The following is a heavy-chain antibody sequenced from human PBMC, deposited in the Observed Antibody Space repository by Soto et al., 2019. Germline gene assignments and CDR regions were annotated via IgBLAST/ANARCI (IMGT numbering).Heavy chain of an antibody. CDR2: IYSSGYT. J-gene: IGHJ4*02. Sequence: PSETLSLTCTVSGGSISSYYWNWIRQPPGKGLEWIGYIYSSGYTNYNPSLKTRVTMTVDTSKNQFSLKLSSASAADTAVYYCARGYANDRSLGFDSWGQGSLVTVSS. V-gene: IGHV4-59*13. CDR3: ARGYANDRSLGFDS. CDR1: GGSISSYY. D-gene: IGHD3-10*01.